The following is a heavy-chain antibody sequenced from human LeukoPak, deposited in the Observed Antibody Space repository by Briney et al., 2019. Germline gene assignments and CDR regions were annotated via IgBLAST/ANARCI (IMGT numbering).Heavy chain of an antibody. J-gene: IGHJ4*02. Sequence: ASVKVSCKASGYTFTSYGISWVRQAPGQGLEWMGRISAYNGNTNYAQKLQGRVTMTTDTSTSTAYMELRSLRSDDTAVSYCAREQTYGDYFDYWGQGTLVTVSS. D-gene: IGHD4-17*01. CDR3: AREQTYGDYFDY. CDR2: ISAYNGNT. CDR1: GYTFTSYG. V-gene: IGHV1-18*01.